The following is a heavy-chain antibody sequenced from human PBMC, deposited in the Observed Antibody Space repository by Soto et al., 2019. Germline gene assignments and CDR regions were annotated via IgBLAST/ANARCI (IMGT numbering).Heavy chain of an antibody. D-gene: IGHD2-15*01. CDR3: ATLFPRIHGY. J-gene: IGHJ4*02. Sequence: PGGSMRLSCTAAEVPCIIYARILIRQDPGKGLEWVSAISGSGGSTYYADSVKGRFTISRDNSKNTLYLQMNSLRAEDTAVYYCATLFPRIHGYWGQGTLVTVSS. CDR2: ISGSGGST. CDR1: EVPCIIYA. V-gene: IGHV3-23*01.